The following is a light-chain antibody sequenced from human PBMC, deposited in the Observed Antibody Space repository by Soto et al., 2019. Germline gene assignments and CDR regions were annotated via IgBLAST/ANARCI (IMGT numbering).Light chain of an antibody. J-gene: IGKJ1*01. V-gene: IGKV1-5*03. CDR3: QQYHSYSWT. Sequence: DIQMTQSPSTLSASVGDRVTITCRASQSISPWLAWFQQKPGKAPKLLLYKASLLESGVPSRFSGSGSGTEFTLTISSLQPDDFAVDYCQQYHSYSWTFGQGTKV. CDR1: QSISPW. CDR2: KAS.